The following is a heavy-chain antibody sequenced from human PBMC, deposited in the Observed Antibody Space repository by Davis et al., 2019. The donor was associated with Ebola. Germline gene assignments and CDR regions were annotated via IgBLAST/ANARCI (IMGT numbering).Heavy chain of an antibody. Sequence: PGGSLRLSCAASGFTFSSYAMHWVRQAPGKGLEWVAVISYDGSNKYYADSVKGRFTISRDNAKNSLYLQMNSLRDEDTAVYYCARGVGPLDYWGQGTLVTVSS. J-gene: IGHJ4*02. CDR1: GFTFSSYA. D-gene: IGHD1-26*01. CDR3: ARGVGPLDY. V-gene: IGHV3-30*04. CDR2: ISYDGSNK.